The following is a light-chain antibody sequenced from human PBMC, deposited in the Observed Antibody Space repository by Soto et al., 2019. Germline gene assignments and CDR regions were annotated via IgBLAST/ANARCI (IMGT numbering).Light chain of an antibody. CDR3: LQHNTYPYT. CDR2: ETS. J-gene: IGKJ2*01. V-gene: IGKV1-17*03. Sequence: DVQMAQSPSAMSASVGDRVTIACRASQDIGRFVAWFQHKPGRAPERLIYETSNLQPGVPSRFSGSGSGTEFTLAISGLQPEDFATYYCLQHNTYPYTFGQGTKLEIK. CDR1: QDIGRF.